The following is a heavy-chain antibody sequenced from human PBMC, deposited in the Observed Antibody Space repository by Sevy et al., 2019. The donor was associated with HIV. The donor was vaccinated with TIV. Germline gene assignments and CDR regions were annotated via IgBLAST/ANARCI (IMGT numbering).Heavy chain of an antibody. CDR1: GGSISRGNYL. V-gene: IGHV4-39*01. CDR3: ARNFDY. CDR2: VHYSGRT. J-gene: IGHJ4*02. Sequence: SETLSLTCTVSGGSISRGNYLWSWIRQTPGKGLEWIGTVHYSGRTYYNPSLKSRVTLSEDTSKNQFSLNLNSVTAADTAVYFCARNFDYWGQGTLVTVSS.